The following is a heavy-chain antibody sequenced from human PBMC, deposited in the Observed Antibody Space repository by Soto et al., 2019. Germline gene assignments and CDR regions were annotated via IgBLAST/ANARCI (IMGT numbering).Heavy chain of an antibody. CDR1: GFTFRSYA. CDR3: AKEEAYSSGPFDY. CDR2: ISGSGDST. V-gene: IGHV3-23*01. D-gene: IGHD6-19*01. Sequence: SLRLSCGASGFTFRSYAMSWVRQAPGKGLEWVSGISGSGDSTYYADSVKGRFTISRDNSKDTLYLQMNSLRAEDTAVYYCAKEEAYSSGPFDYWGQGTLVTVSS. J-gene: IGHJ4*02.